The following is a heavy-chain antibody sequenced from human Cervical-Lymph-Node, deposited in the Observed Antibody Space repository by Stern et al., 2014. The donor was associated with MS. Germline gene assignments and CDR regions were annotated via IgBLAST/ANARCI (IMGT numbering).Heavy chain of an antibody. J-gene: IGHJ6*01. D-gene: IGHD2-2*01. V-gene: IGHV3-74*01. CDR1: FNFRSYW. CDR2: INSDGSR. Sequence: EVQLVESGGGLVQPGGSLRLSCAGFNFRSYWMHWVRKAPGKGLGWVACINSDGSRRYADSVKGRFTISRDNAKNTMYLQMSSLRVEDTAVYYCARGVVSVSTLGDYYYGMDVWGQGTTVTVSS. CDR3: ARGVVSVSTLGDYYYGMDV.